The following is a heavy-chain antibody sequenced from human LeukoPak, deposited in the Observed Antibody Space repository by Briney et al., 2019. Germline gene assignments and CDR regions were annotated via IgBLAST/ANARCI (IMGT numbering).Heavy chain of an antibody. CDR2: SSAYNGNT. V-gene: IGHV1-18*01. D-gene: IGHD3-3*01. J-gene: IGHJ4*02. CDR1: VYTFTSYG. CDR3: ARDVRYYDFWSGYSPLYYFDY. Sequence: GASVKVSCKASVYTFTSYGISWVRQAPGQGLEWMGWSSAYNGNTNYAQKLQGRVTMTTDTSTSTAYMELSSLRSDDTAVYYCARDVRYYDFWSGYSPLYYFDYWGQGTLVTVSS.